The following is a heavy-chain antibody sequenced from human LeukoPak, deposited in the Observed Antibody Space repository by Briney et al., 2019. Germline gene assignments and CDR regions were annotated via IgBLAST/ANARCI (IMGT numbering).Heavy chain of an antibody. CDR1: GFTFDDYA. D-gene: IGHD2-2*01. V-gene: IGHV3-30-3*01. CDR2: ISYDGSNK. CDR3: ATVPAAPVYYYYMDV. J-gene: IGHJ6*03. Sequence: GGSLRLSCAASGFTFDDYAMHWVRQAPGKGLEWVAVISYDGSNKYYADSVKGRFTISRDNSKNTLYLQMNSLRAEDTAAYYCATVPAAPVYYYYMDVWGKGTTVTVSS.